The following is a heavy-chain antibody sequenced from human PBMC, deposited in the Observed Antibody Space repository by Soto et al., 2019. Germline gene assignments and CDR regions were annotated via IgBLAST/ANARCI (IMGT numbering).Heavy chain of an antibody. CDR2: MYSSGSS. CDR1: GASMNNYY. J-gene: IGHJ4*02. V-gene: IGHV4-59*01. Sequence: PSETLSLTCSVSGASMNNYYGSWVRQPPGRGLEWIGDMYSSGSSNYNSSLKSRVTISVDTSKNQFSLKLSSVTAADTAVYYCVRSGHTFGGVMWGLGTLVTVSS. CDR3: VRSGHTFGGVM. D-gene: IGHD3-16*01.